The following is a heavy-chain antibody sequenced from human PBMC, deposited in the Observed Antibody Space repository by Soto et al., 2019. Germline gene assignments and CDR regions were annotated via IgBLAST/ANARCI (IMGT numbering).Heavy chain of an antibody. Sequence: ASVKVSCKASGGTFSSYTISWVRQAPGQGLEWMGRIIPILGIANYAQKIQGRVTITADKSTSTAYMEMSSLRSEDTAVYYCARDDYGDHYYYYGMDVWGQGTTVTVSS. CDR2: IIPILGIA. D-gene: IGHD4-17*01. CDR3: ARDDYGDHYYYYGMDV. CDR1: GGTFSSYT. V-gene: IGHV1-69*04. J-gene: IGHJ6*02.